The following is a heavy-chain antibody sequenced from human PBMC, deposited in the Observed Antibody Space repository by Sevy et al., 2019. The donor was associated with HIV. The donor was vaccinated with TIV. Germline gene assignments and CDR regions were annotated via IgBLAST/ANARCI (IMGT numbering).Heavy chain of an antibody. V-gene: IGHV3-30*02. CDR1: GFTFSSYG. J-gene: IGHJ5*02. Sequence: GGSLRLSCAASGFTFSSYGMHWVRQAPGKGLEWVAFIRYDGSNKYYADSVKGRFTISRDNSKNTLYLQMNSLRAEDTAVYYCAKDSGYGSSTSCLRPTAGSGFDPWGQGTLVTVSS. D-gene: IGHD2-2*01. CDR3: AKDSGYGSSTSCLRPTAGSGFDP. CDR2: IRYDGSNK.